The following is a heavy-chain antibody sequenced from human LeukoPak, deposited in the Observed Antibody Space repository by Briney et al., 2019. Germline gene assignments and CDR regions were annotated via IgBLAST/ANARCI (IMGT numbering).Heavy chain of an antibody. Sequence: TSETLSLTCTVSGGSISSSSYYWGWIRQPPEKGLEWIGSIYYSGSTYYNPSLKSRVTISVDTSKNQFSLKLSSVTAADTAVYYCARRRIVVVAATPGHNWFDPWGQGTLVTVTS. J-gene: IGHJ5*02. CDR3: ARRRIVVVAATPGHNWFDP. CDR2: IYYSGST. CDR1: GGSISSSSYY. V-gene: IGHV4-39*01. D-gene: IGHD2-15*01.